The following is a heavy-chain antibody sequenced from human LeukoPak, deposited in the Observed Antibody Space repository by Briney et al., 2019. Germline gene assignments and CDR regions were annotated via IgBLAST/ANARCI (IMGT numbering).Heavy chain of an antibody. Sequence: PSETLSLTRTVSCGSISGYYWSWIRQHPGKGLEWIGYINYSGSTTYNPSLKSRVTISLDTSKSQFSLKLTSVTAADTAVFYCARYFDWPWAFDIWGLGTMVTVSS. CDR1: CGSISGYY. V-gene: IGHV4-59*01. CDR2: INYSGST. J-gene: IGHJ3*02. D-gene: IGHD3-9*01. CDR3: ARYFDWPWAFDI.